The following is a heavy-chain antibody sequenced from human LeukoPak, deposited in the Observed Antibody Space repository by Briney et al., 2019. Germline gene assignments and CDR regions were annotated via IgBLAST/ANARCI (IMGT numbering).Heavy chain of an antibody. CDR3: ARHERYSYGLGPGDAFDI. Sequence: SSETLSLTCTVSGGSISSSSYYWGWIRQPPGKGLEWIGSIYYSGSTYYNPSLKSRVTISVDTSKDQFSLKLSSVTAADTAVYYCARHERYSYGLGPGDAFDIWGQGTMVTVSS. J-gene: IGHJ3*02. D-gene: IGHD5-18*01. CDR2: IYYSGST. V-gene: IGHV4-39*01. CDR1: GGSISSSSYY.